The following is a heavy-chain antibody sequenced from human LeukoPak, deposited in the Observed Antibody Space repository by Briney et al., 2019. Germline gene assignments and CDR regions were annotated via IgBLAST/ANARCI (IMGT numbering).Heavy chain of an antibody. V-gene: IGHV3-23*01. CDR2: ISASGGST. J-gene: IGHJ4*02. D-gene: IGHD5-12*01. Sequence: GGSLRLSCAASGFTFSSYAMSWVRQAPGKGLEWVSAISASGGSTYYADSVKGRFTISRDNSKNTLYLQMNSLRAEDTAVYHCAKDGPGYSGYVTSSFDYWGQGTLVTVSS. CDR3: AKDGPGYSGYVTSSFDY. CDR1: GFTFSSYA.